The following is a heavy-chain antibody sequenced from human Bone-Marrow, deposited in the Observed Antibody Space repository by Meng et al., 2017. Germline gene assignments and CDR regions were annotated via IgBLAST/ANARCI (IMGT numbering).Heavy chain of an antibody. CDR2: ISESGAS. V-gene: IGHV4-34*01. Sequence: SETLSLTCAVYGGSFRNYFWSWTRQAPGKGLEWIGQISESGASRYNPSLKSGATISVDMSKNQVSLRWSSVTAADTAVYYCAFVEAGAHAGAFNIWGRGTMVTVSS. CDR1: GGSFRNYF. CDR3: AFVEAGAHAGAFNI. D-gene: IGHD1-26*01. J-gene: IGHJ3*02.